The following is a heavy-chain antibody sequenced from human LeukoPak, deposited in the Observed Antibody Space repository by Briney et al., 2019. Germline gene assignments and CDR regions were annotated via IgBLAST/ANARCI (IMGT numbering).Heavy chain of an antibody. CDR2: ITSSTGNT. CDR1: GFTFTSSA. Sequence: GGSLRLSCAASGFTFTSSAMSWVRQAPGKGLEWVSAITSSTGNTYYADSVKGRFTISRDNSKNTLHLQMNNLRAEDTAVYFCAREPGYPYYFDYWGQGTLVTVSS. V-gene: IGHV3-23*01. J-gene: IGHJ4*02. CDR3: AREPGYPYYFDY. D-gene: IGHD6-13*01.